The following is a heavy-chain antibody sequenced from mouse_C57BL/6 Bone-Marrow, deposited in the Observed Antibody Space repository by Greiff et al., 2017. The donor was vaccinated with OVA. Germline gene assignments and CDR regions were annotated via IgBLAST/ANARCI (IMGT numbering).Heavy chain of an antibody. Sequence: QVQLQQSGPGLVAPSQSLSITCTVSGFSLTSYGVHWVRQPPGKGLEWLVVIWSDGSTTYNSALKSRLSISKDNSKSQVFLKMNSLQTDDTAMYYCARHDGDYDAYYAMDYWGQGTSVTVSS. CDR1: GFSLTSYG. J-gene: IGHJ4*01. CDR3: ARHDGDYDAYYAMDY. V-gene: IGHV2-6-1*01. D-gene: IGHD2-4*01. CDR2: IWSDGST.